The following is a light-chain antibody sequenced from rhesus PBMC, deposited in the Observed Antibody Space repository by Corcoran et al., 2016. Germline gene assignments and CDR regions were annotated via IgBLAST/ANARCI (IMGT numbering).Light chain of an antibody. J-gene: IGKJ2*01. CDR1: QSVSRY. CDR2: GAS. V-gene: IGKV3-10*01. CDR3: YQHSSGYS. Sequence: QVILTQSPATLSLSPGERATLSCRASQSVSRYLAWYQQKPGQAPRLLISGASSRATGIPDRFSGSGSGTDVTLTISSLEPEDVGVYHCYQHSSGYSFGQGTKVEIK.